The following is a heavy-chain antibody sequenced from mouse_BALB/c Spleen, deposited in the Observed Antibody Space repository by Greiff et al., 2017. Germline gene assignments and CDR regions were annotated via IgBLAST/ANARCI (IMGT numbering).Heavy chain of an antibody. D-gene: IGHD2-14*01. J-gene: IGHJ4*01. CDR2: ISSGSSTI. V-gene: IGHV5-17*02. Sequence: EVHLVESGGGLVQPGGSRKLSCAASGFTFSSFGMHWVRQAPEKGLEWVAYISSGSSTIYYADTVKGRFTISRDNPKNTLFLQMTSLRSEDTAMYYCARDRNAMDYWGQGTSVTVSS. CDR3: ARDRNAMDY. CDR1: GFTFSSFG.